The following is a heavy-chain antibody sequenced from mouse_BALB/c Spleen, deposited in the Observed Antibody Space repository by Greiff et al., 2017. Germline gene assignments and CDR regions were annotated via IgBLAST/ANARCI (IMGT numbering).Heavy chain of an antibody. D-gene: IGHD4-1*01. V-gene: IGHV5-15*02. CDR1: GFTFSDYG. CDR2: ISNLAYSI. Sequence: EVKVVESGGGLVQPGGSRKLSCAASGFTFSDYGMAWVRQAPGKGPEWVAFISNLAYSIYYADTVTGRFTISRENAKNTLYLEMSSLRSEDTAMYYCARVTGTSYYFDYWGQGTTLTVSS. J-gene: IGHJ2*01. CDR3: ARVTGTSYYFDY.